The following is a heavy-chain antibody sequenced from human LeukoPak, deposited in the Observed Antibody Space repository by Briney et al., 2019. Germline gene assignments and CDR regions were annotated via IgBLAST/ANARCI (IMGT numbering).Heavy chain of an antibody. V-gene: IGHV4-39*07. D-gene: IGHD2-2*01. Sequence: SETLSLTCTVSGGSISSNSYYWGWIRQPPGKGLEWIGSIYYSGSTYYNPSLKSRVTISVDTSKNQFSLKLSSVTAADTAVYYCARVVCSSTSCYDRGNWFDPWGQGTLVTVSS. CDR3: ARVVCSSTSCYDRGNWFDP. CDR1: GGSISSNSYY. CDR2: IYYSGST. J-gene: IGHJ5*02.